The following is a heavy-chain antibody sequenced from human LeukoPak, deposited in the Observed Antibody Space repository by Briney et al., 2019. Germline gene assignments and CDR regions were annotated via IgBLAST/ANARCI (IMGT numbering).Heavy chain of an antibody. D-gene: IGHD2-21*02. J-gene: IGHJ4*02. V-gene: IGHV1-8*01. CDR1: VYTFINYD. CDR2: VNANSGKT. CDR3: AKGVTYYRPGYDI. Sequence: ASVKVSCKASVYTFINYDIHWVRQATGQGPEWMGRVNANSGKTGFAQKFQGRLTMTTNTSISTAYMELSSLRSDDTAVYYCAKGVTYYRPGYDIWGQGTLVTVSS.